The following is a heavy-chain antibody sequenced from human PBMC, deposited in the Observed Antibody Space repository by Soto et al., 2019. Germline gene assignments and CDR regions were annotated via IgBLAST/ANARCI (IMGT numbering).Heavy chain of an antibody. CDR3: ARVFTHSANLDYYYYYYMDV. V-gene: IGHV4-59*01. Sequence: PSETLSLTCTVSGGSISSYYWSWIRQPPGKGLEWIGYIYYSGSTNYNPSLKSRVTISVDTSKNQFSLKLSSVTAADTAVYYCARVFTHSANLDYYYYYYMDVWGKGTTVTVSS. CDR2: IYYSGST. CDR1: GGSISSYY. J-gene: IGHJ6*03. D-gene: IGHD6-25*01.